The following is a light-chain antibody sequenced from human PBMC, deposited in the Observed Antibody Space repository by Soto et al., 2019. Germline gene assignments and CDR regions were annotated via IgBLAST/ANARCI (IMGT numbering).Light chain of an antibody. CDR3: QHYNSYSEA. V-gene: IGKV1-5*03. CDR2: KAS. Sequence: DIQMTQSPSTLSGSVGDRATITRRASQTISSWLAWYQQKPGKAPKLXIYKASTLKSGVPSRFSGSGSGTEFTRTISSLQPDDFETYDCQHYNSYSEAFGQGTQVDIK. J-gene: IGKJ1*01. CDR1: QTISSW.